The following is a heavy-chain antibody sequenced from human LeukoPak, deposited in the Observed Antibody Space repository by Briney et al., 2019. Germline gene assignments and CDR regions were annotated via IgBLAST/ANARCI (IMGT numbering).Heavy chain of an antibody. CDR1: GYTFTSYD. Sequence: ASVKVSCKASGYTFTSYDINWVRQATGQGLEWMGWMNPNSGNTGYAQKFQGRVTITRNTSISTAYMELSSLRSEDTAVYYCATEPEAAWGAFDIWGQGTMVTVSS. CDR3: ATEPEAAWGAFDI. J-gene: IGHJ3*02. V-gene: IGHV1-8*03. CDR2: MNPNSGNT. D-gene: IGHD1-14*01.